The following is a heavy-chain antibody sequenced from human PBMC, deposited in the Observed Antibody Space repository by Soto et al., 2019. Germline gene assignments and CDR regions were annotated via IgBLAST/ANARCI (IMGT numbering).Heavy chain of an antibody. Sequence: SVKVSCKASGYTFTSYAMHWVRQAPGQRLEWMGWINAGNGNTKYSLKFQGRVTITRDTSASTAYMELSSLRSEDTAVYYCASWSSSYLWFDPWGQGTLVTVSS. CDR3: ASWSSSYLWFDP. CDR2: INAGNGNT. J-gene: IGHJ5*02. V-gene: IGHV1-3*01. D-gene: IGHD6-6*01. CDR1: GYTFTSYA.